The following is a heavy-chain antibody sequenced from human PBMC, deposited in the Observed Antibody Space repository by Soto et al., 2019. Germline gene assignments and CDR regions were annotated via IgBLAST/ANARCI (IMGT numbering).Heavy chain of an antibody. CDR2: ISGSGATT. Sequence: EVQLLESGGGLVQPGGSLRLSCAASGFTFSSYAMTWVHQAPGKGLEWVSGISGSGATTSYADSVKGRFTVSRDNSKNTLYLQMNSLRVEDTAVYHCAKLRYFDWSAYNWFEYWGQGTPVIVSS. CDR1: GFTFSSYA. CDR3: AKLRYFDWSAYNWFEY. V-gene: IGHV3-23*01. D-gene: IGHD3-9*01. J-gene: IGHJ5*01.